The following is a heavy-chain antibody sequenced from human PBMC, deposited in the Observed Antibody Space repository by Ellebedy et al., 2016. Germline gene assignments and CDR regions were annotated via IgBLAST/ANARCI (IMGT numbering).Heavy chain of an antibody. J-gene: IGHJ4*02. V-gene: IGHV3-72*01. CDR2: IRNKANNYTT. CDR1: GFTFSDHY. CDR3: ARQLGD. Sequence: GGSLRLSCAASGFTFSDHYMHWVRQAPGKGLGWVGHIRNKANNYTTEYAASVKGRFTISRDDSKNSLFLQMNSLKIEDTAVYYCARQLGDWGQGTLVTVSS. D-gene: IGHD3-16*01.